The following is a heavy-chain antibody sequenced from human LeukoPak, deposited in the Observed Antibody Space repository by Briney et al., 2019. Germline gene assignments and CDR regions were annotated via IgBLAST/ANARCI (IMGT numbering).Heavy chain of an antibody. V-gene: IGHV3-23*01. D-gene: IGHD2-15*01. CDR1: GFTFSSYG. Sequence: GGSLRLSCAASGFTFSSYGMHWVRQAPGKGLEWVSAITGSGISTYYADSVKGRFTISRDNSKNTLYLQMNSLRAEDTAVYFCAKDLCSGGSCQEDYWGQGTLVTVSS. CDR2: ITGSGIST. J-gene: IGHJ4*02. CDR3: AKDLCSGGSCQEDY.